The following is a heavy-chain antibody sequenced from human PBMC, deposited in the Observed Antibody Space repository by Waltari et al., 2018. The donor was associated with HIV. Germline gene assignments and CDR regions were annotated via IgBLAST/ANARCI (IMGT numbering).Heavy chain of an antibody. CDR3: SRANGYSSGWYIDY. Sequence: EVQLVESGGGVVQTGRTLSLSCSSPVSTFGVYGMSWFRQAPGKGLEWVSFIRSKADCGSTDYAASVGGRFTISRDDSKSIAYLQMNSLETEDTAVYYCSRANGYSSGWYIDYWGQGTLVTVSS. V-gene: IGHV3-49*03. CDR1: VSTFGVYG. J-gene: IGHJ4*02. CDR2: IRSKADCGST. D-gene: IGHD6-19*01.